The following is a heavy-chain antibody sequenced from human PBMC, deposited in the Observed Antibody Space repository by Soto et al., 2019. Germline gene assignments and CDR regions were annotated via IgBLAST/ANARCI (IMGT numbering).Heavy chain of an antibody. CDR2: IYYSGST. D-gene: IGHD2-2*03. J-gene: IGHJ4*02. V-gene: IGHV4-59*01. Sequence: SETLSLTCTVSGGSIISYYWIWIRQPPGKGLEWIGYIYYSGSTNYNPSLKSRVTISVDTSKNHFSLKLISVTTADTAVYFCAREGNLGRWIQPLDSWGQGTLVTVSS. CDR1: GGSIISYY. CDR3: AREGNLGRWIQPLDS.